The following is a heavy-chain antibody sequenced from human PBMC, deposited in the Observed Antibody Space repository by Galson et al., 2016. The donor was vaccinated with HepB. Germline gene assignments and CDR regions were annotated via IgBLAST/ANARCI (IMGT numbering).Heavy chain of an antibody. D-gene: IGHD1-1*01. Sequence: SLRLSCAASGFTFRSYGMHWVRQAPGKGLEWVAVISYDGNNKYYADSVKGRFTISRDNSNSTLYLQMNGLRAEDTAVYYCAKERLVRRIFDHWGQGTLLTVSS. CDR3: AKERLVRRIFDH. CDR2: ISYDGNNK. V-gene: IGHV3-30*18. J-gene: IGHJ4*02. CDR1: GFTFRSYG.